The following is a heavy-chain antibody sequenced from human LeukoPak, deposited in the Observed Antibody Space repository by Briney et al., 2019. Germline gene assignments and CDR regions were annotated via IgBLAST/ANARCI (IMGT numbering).Heavy chain of an antibody. V-gene: IGHV3-7*01. Sequence: GGSLRLSCEVSGFTFSSYWMNWVRQAPGKGLEWVANIKQDGSDKYYVDSVKGRLTISRDNAKNSLYLQMNSLRAEDTAVYYCAIIPRAAAGPSARSPFHYWGQGTLVTVSS. J-gene: IGHJ4*02. CDR1: GFTFSSYW. CDR2: IKQDGSDK. D-gene: IGHD6-13*01. CDR3: AIIPRAAAGPSARSPFHY.